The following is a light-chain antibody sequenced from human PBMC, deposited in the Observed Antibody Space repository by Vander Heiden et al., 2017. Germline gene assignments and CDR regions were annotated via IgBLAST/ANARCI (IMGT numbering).Light chain of an antibody. J-gene: IGKJ1*01. Sequence: DIVMTQSPLSLPVTPGEPASISCRSSQSLLHSNGYNYWDWYLQKPEQSPQLLIYLGSNRASGVPDRFSGSGSGTDFTLKISRVEDEDVGVYYCRQALQTPWTCGQGTKVEIK. CDR1: QSLLHSNGYNY. CDR2: LGS. CDR3: RQALQTPWT. V-gene: IGKV2-28*01.